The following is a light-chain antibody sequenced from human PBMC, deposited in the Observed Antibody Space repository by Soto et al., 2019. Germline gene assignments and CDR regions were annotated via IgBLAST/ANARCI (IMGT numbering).Light chain of an antibody. J-gene: IGKJ5*01. V-gene: IGKV1-17*01. CDR1: QAISND. Sequence: IQMTQSPSSLSASVGDRVTITCRASQAISNDLGWYQQTPGGAPNLLIYAASMLQSALPSRFSGRGSGTEFTLTISSLQPDDFATYYCQQYYSIPITFGQGTRLEIK. CDR2: AAS. CDR3: QQYYSIPIT.